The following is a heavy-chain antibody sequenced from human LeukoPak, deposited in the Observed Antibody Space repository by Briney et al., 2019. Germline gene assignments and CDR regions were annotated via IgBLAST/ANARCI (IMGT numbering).Heavy chain of an antibody. Sequence: PSETLSPTCAVYGGSFSGYYWSWIRQPPGKGLEWIGEINHSGSTNYNPSLKSRVTISVDTSKNQFSLKLSSVTAADTAVYYCATERGYSYGPFDYWGQGTLVTVSS. D-gene: IGHD5-18*01. V-gene: IGHV4-34*01. J-gene: IGHJ4*02. CDR1: GGSFSGYY. CDR3: ATERGYSYGPFDY. CDR2: INHSGST.